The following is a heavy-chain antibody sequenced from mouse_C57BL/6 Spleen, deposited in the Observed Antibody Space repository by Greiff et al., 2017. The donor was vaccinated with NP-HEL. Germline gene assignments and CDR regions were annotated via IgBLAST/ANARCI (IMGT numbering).Heavy chain of an antibody. CDR2: FHPYNDDT. V-gene: IGHV1-47*01. Sequence: VQRVESGAELVKPGASVKMSCKASGYTFTTYPIEWMKQNHGKSLEWIGNFHPYNDDTKYNEKFKGKATLTVEKSSSTVYLELSRLTSDDSAVYYCARGSDYYGSFAMDYWGQGTSVTVSS. CDR1: GYTFTTYP. D-gene: IGHD1-1*01. CDR3: ARGSDYYGSFAMDY. J-gene: IGHJ4*01.